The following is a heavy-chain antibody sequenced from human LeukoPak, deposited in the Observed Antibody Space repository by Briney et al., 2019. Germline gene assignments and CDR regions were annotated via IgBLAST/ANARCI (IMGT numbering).Heavy chain of an antibody. CDR3: ARREQQLPENWFDP. CDR2: INPNSGGT. Sequence: ASVKVSCKASGYTFTGYYMHWVRRAPGQGLEWMGWINPNSGGTNYAQKFQGRVTMTRDTSISTAYMELSRLRSDDTAVYYCARREQQLPENWFDPWGQGTLVSVSS. D-gene: IGHD6-13*01. J-gene: IGHJ5*02. V-gene: IGHV1-2*02. CDR1: GYTFTGYY.